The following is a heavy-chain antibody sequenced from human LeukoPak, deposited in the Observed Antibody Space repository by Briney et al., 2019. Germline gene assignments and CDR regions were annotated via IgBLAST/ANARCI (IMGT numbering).Heavy chain of an antibody. CDR2: MEYDGSEK. D-gene: IGHD6-13*01. CDR3: ARDIEAAGLFLDY. J-gene: IGHJ4*02. CDR1: GFTFSSYW. V-gene: IGHV3-7*01. Sequence: PGGSLRLSCAASGFTFSSYWMSWVGQAPGKGLEWVANMEYDGSEKYYVDSVKGRFTISRDNAKNSLYLQMNSLRAEDTAVYYCARDIEAAGLFLDYWGQGTLVTVSS.